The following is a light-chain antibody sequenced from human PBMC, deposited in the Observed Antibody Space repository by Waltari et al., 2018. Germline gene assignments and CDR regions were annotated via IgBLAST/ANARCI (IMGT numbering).Light chain of an antibody. CDR1: ISDAGSYNS. V-gene: IGLV2-14*03. Sequence: QSALTQPASVSGSPGQSLTLACSGPISDAGSYNSASWYQQHPGTPPNLLFYDVTKRPSGVSGRFSGSKSGNTASLTISGLQPEDEADYFCSSYTPTSILVFGGGTKLTV. J-gene: IGLJ2*01. CDR2: DVT. CDR3: SSYTPTSILV.